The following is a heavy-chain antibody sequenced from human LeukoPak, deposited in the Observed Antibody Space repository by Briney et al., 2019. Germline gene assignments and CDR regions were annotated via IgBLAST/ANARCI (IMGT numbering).Heavy chain of an antibody. V-gene: IGHV1-8*01. CDR1: GYPFRNYD. CDR3: ARLSSHYGDYKVDP. D-gene: IGHD4-17*01. Sequence: GASVKVSCKTSGYPFRNYDINWVRQATGQGLEWMGWINPHSGKTGYARKFQGRVTMTTDTSANTAYMDLSSLRSEDTAVYYCARLSSHYGDYKVDPWGQGTLVTVSS. J-gene: IGHJ5*02. CDR2: INPHSGKT.